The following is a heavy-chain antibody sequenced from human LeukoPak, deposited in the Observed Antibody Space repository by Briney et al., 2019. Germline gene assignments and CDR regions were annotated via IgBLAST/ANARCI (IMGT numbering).Heavy chain of an antibody. V-gene: IGHV3-23*01. J-gene: IGHJ4*02. Sequence: GGSLRLSCAASGFTFSSYAMSWVRQAPGKGLEWVSAIRDSGSSTHYADSVKGRFTTSRDNSKNTLFLQMNSLRAEDTAIHYCAKYGPQDSGSSHFDYWGQGALVTVSS. CDR3: AKYGPQDSGSSHFDY. CDR2: IRDSGSST. CDR1: GFTFSSYA. D-gene: IGHD1-26*01.